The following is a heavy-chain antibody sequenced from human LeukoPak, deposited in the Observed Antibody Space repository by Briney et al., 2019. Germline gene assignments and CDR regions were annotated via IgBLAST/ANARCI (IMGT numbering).Heavy chain of an antibody. CDR2: IGTAGDT. CDR1: GFTFSSCD. CDR3: ARGSYSSSWYRPSAFDI. V-gene: IGHV3-13*01. J-gene: IGHJ3*02. D-gene: IGHD6-13*01. Sequence: GGSLRLSCAASGFTFSSCDMHWVRQATGKGLEWVSAIGTAGDTYYPGSVKGRFTISRENAKNSLYLQMNSLRAGDTAVYYCARGSYSSSWYRPSAFDIWGQGTMVTVSS.